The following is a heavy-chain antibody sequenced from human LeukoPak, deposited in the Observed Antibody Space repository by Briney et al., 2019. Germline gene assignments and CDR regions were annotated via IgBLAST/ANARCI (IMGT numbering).Heavy chain of an antibody. V-gene: IGHV3-7*01. CDR1: GFTFRTYS. CDR2: IKQDGSEK. Sequence: PGGSLRLSCAASGFTFRTYSMNWVRQAPGKGLERVANIKQDGSEKYYVDSVKGRFTIPRDNAKNSLYLQMNSLRAEDTAVYYCARDSPTRYYYYGMDVWGQGTTVTVTS. CDR3: ARDSPTRYYYYGMDV. J-gene: IGHJ6*02.